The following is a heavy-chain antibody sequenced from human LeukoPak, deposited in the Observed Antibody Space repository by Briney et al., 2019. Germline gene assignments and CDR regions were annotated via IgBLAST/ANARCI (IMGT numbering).Heavy chain of an antibody. Sequence: SETLSLTCTVSGGSISSSSYYWGWIRQPPGKGLEWIGYIYYSGSTNYNPSLKSRVTISVDTSKNQFSLKLSSVTAADTAVYYCARVGVGNFDYWGQGTLVTVSS. CDR2: IYYSGST. D-gene: IGHD1-26*01. J-gene: IGHJ4*02. CDR3: ARVGVGNFDY. CDR1: GGSISSSSYY. V-gene: IGHV4-61*05.